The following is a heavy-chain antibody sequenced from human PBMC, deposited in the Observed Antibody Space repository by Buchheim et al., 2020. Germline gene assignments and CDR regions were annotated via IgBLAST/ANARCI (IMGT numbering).Heavy chain of an antibody. Sequence: EVQLVESGGGLVQPGGSLRLSCAASGFTVSSNYMSWVRQAPGKGLEWVSVIYSGGSTYYADSVKGRFTISRDNSKNTLYPQMNSLRAEDTAVYYCARGYSGYDGFDYYYGMDVWGQGTT. CDR3: ARGYSGYDGFDYYYGMDV. CDR2: IYSGGST. V-gene: IGHV3-66*01. D-gene: IGHD5-12*01. J-gene: IGHJ6*02. CDR1: GFTVSSNY.